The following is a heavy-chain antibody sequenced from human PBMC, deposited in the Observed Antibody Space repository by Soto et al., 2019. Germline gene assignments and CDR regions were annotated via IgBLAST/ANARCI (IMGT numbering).Heavy chain of an antibody. V-gene: IGHV4-31*03. CDR2: IYYSGST. CDR3: ANFLGATWGLRNNWFDP. CDR1: GGSISSGGYY. D-gene: IGHD1-26*01. J-gene: IGHJ5*02. Sequence: QVQLQESGPGLVKPSQTLSLTCTVSGGSISSGGYYWSWIRQHPGKGLEWIGYIYYSGSTYYNPSLKSRVTISVDTSKNQFSLKLSSVTAADTAVYYCANFLGATWGLRNNWFDPWGQGTLVTVSS.